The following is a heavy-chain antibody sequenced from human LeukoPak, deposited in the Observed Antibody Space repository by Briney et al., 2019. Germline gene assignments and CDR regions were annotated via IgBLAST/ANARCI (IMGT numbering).Heavy chain of an antibody. D-gene: IGHD2-2*01. CDR1: GFTFSSYA. J-gene: IGHJ6*02. V-gene: IGHV3-23*01. CDR2: VSGSGGST. Sequence: GGSLRLSCAASGFTFSSYAMSWVRQAPGKGLEWVSAVSGSGGSTYYADSVKGRFTISRDNSKKTVDLQMNSLRVEDTAIFYCAKIVVPAAYYFYGMDVWGQGTTVTVSS. CDR3: AKIVVPAAYYFYGMDV.